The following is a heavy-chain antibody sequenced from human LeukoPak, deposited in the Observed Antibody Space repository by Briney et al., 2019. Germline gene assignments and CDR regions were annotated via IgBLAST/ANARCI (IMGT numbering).Heavy chain of an antibody. CDR3: ARDLRGGWSYYYYGMDV. V-gene: IGHV3-21*01. J-gene: IGHJ6*02. CDR1: GFTFSSYS. Sequence: PGGSLRLSCAASGFTFSSYSMNWVRQAPGKGLEWVSSISSSSSYIYYADSVKGRFTISRDNAKNSLYLQMNSLRAEGTAVYYCARDLRGGWSYYYYGMDVWGQGTTVTVSS. CDR2: ISSSSSYI. D-gene: IGHD6-19*01.